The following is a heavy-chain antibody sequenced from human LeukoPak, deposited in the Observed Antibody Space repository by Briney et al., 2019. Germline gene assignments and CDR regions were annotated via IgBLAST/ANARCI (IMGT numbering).Heavy chain of an antibody. CDR3: ARDEDWSAYYGAFDI. CDR2: INSDGSST. V-gene: IGHV3-74*01. Sequence: PGGSLRLSCAASGFTFSIYWMHWVRQARAKGLVWVSRINSDGSSTSYADSVKGRFTISRDNAKNTLYLQMNSLSAEDTAVYYSARDEDWSAYYGAFDIWGQGTMVTVSS. CDR1: GFTFSIYW. J-gene: IGHJ3*02. D-gene: IGHD3-3*01.